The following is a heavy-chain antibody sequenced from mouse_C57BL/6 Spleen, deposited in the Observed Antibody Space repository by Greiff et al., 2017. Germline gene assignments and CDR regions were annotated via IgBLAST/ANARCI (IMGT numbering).Heavy chain of an antibody. V-gene: IGHV5-17*01. CDR3: ARMYYGPTDAKDY. CDR2: ISSGSSTI. Sequence: EVQLQQSGGGLVKPGGSLKLSCAASGFTFSDYGMHWVRQAPEKGLEWVAYISSGSSTIYYADTVKGRFTISRDNAKNTLFLQMTSLRSEDTAMYYCARMYYGPTDAKDYWGQGTSVTVSS. D-gene: IGHD1-1*01. J-gene: IGHJ4*01. CDR1: GFTFSDYG.